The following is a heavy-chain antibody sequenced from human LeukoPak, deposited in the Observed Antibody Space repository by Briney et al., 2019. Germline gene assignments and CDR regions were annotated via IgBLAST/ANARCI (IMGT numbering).Heavy chain of an antibody. Sequence: PSETLSLTCTVSGGSISSGCYYGSWIRQPAGKGLEWIGRIYTSGSTNYNPSLKSRVTISVDTSKNQFSLKLSSVTAADTAVYYCARDLRQQLGQYYYYYYMDVWGKGTTVTVSS. CDR3: ARDLRQQLGQYYYYYYMDV. V-gene: IGHV4-61*02. CDR2: IYTSGST. J-gene: IGHJ6*03. CDR1: GGSISSGCYY. D-gene: IGHD6-13*01.